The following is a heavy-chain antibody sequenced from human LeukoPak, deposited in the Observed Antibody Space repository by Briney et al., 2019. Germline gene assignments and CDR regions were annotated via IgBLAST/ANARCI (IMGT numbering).Heavy chain of an antibody. V-gene: IGHV4-31*03. CDR1: GGSISSGGYY. Sequence: SETLSLTCTVSGGSISSGGYYWSWIRQHPGKGLEWIVYIYYSGSTYYNPSLKSRVTISVDTSKNQFSLKLSSVTAADTAVYYCAGGSLSSGYYPSGFDYWGQGTLVTVSS. CDR2: IYYSGST. D-gene: IGHD3-22*01. CDR3: AGGSLSSGYYPSGFDY. J-gene: IGHJ4*02.